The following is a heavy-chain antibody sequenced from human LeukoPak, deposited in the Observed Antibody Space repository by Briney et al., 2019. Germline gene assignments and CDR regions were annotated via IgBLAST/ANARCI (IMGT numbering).Heavy chain of an antibody. Sequence: GESLKISCKGSGYSFTSYWISWVRQMPGKGLEWMGRIDPSDSYTNYSPSFQGHVTISADKSISTAYLQWSSLKASDTAMYYCARYNWYYDSSGYGGYYYGMDVWGQGTTVTVSS. CDR2: IDPSDSYT. CDR1: GYSFTSYW. D-gene: IGHD3-22*01. J-gene: IGHJ6*02. CDR3: ARYNWYYDSSGYGGYYYGMDV. V-gene: IGHV5-10-1*01.